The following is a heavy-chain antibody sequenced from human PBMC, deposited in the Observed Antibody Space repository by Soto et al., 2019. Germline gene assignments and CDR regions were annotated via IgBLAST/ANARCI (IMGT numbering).Heavy chain of an antibody. D-gene: IGHD3-10*01. Sequence: EVQLVESGGGLVQPGGSLRLSCAASGFTFSTYWMHWVRQAPGKGLVWVSRINEDGSTINYADSVKGRFTISRDNAKNRLNLEVNGLRAEDTVVYYGKRDIGGGGGYWGQGTLVTVSS. J-gene: IGHJ4*02. CDR2: INEDGSTI. CDR1: GFTFSTYW. CDR3: KRDIGGGGGY. V-gene: IGHV3-74*01.